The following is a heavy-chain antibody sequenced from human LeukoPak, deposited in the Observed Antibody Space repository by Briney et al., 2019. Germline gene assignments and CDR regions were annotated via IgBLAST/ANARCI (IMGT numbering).Heavy chain of an antibody. Sequence: SVTVSCKASGVTFSSYAMSWVRQAPGHGLEWMGESIRIIRTANYTQKFQGRVTITADESTSTAYMELSSLRFEDTAVYYCARSRGSLTGYSSGWYWYFDLWGRGTLVTVSS. CDR1: GVTFSSYA. CDR2: SIRIIRTA. J-gene: IGHJ2*01. D-gene: IGHD6-19*01. CDR3: ARSRGSLTGYSSGWYWYFDL. V-gene: IGHV1-69*01.